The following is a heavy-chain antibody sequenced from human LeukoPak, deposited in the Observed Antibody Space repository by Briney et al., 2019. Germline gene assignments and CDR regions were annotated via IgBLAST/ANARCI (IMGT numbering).Heavy chain of an antibody. V-gene: IGHV3-13*01. D-gene: IGHD4-17*01. CDR3: AREFFLYGVHFDI. CDR2: IGTAGDT. CDR1: GSTLSSYD. Sequence: GGSRRPSFAAPGSTLSSYDMPWVRKPTGKGLDWVPAIGTAGDTYYPGSVKGRFTISRENAKNSLYLQMNSLRAGDTAVYYCAREFFLYGVHFDIWGQGTMVTVSS. J-gene: IGHJ3*02.